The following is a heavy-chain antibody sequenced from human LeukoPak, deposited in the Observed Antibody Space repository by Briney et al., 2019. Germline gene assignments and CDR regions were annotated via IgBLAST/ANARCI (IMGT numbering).Heavy chain of an antibody. CDR3: ARRIAARNRAFDI. V-gene: IGHV5-51*01. J-gene: IGHJ3*02. Sequence: GESLKISCKGSGYSFTSYWIGWVRPMPGKGLEWMGIIYPGDSDTRYSPSFQGQVTISADKSISTAYLQWSSLKASDTAMYYCARRIAARNRAFDIWGQGTMVTVSS. CDR2: IYPGDSDT. CDR1: GYSFTSYW. D-gene: IGHD6-6*01.